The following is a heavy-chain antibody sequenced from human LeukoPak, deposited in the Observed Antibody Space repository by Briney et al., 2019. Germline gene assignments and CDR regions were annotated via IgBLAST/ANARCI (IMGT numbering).Heavy chain of an antibody. J-gene: IGHJ4*02. CDR1: GFTFSSYA. D-gene: IGHD1-26*01. Sequence: QPGGSLRLSCAASGFTFSSYAMSWVRQAPGKGLEWVSAISGSGGSTYYADSVKGRFTISRDNSKNTLYLLMNSLRAEDTAVYYCAKVVGATTAGLFDYWGQGTLVTVSS. CDR3: AKVVGATTAGLFDY. CDR2: ISGSGGST. V-gene: IGHV3-23*01.